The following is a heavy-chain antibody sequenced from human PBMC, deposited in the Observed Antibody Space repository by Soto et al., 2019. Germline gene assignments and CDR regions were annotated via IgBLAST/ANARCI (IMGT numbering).Heavy chain of an antibody. J-gene: IGHJ5*02. D-gene: IGHD5-18*01. CDR3: ARVVDTAMVPNWFDP. CDR1: GGSIISGGYY. V-gene: IGHV4-31*03. CDR2: IYYSGST. Sequence: SETLSLTCTVSGGSIISGGYYWSWLSKHPGKGLEWIGYIYYSGSTYYNPSLKSRVTISVDTSKNQFSLKLSSVTAADTAVYYCARVVDTAMVPNWFDPWGQGTLVTVSS.